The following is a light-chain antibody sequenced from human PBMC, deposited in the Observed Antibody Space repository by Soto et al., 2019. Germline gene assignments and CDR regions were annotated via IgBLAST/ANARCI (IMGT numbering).Light chain of an antibody. CDR2: AAS. CDR1: QSISSY. CDR3: QQSYSTSPT. Sequence: DIQMTQSPSSLSASVGDRVTITCRASQSISSYLNWYQQKPGKAPNLLIFAASSLQSGVPSRFSGSGSGKDFTLTISSLQPEDFATYYCQQSYSTSPTFGGGTKVEIK. V-gene: IGKV1-39*01. J-gene: IGKJ4*01.